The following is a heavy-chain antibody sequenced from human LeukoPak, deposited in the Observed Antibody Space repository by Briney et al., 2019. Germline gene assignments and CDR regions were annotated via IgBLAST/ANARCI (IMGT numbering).Heavy chain of an antibody. V-gene: IGHV3-33*08. J-gene: IGHJ6*02. CDR1: GFTFSSYS. CDR3: ARDLLYGGNGMDV. Sequence: GGSLRLSCAASGFTFSSYSMNWVRQAPGKGLEWVAVIWYDGSYKYYADSVKGRFALSRDSSKNTLYLQMNSLRAEDTAVYYCARDLLYGGNGMDVWGQGTTVTVSS. D-gene: IGHD4-23*01. CDR2: IWYDGSYK.